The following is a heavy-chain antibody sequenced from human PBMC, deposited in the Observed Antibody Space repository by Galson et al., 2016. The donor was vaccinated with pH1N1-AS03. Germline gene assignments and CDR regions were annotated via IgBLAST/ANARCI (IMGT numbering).Heavy chain of an antibody. J-gene: IGHJ5*02. CDR2: VYYSGRT. V-gene: IGHV4-39*01. D-gene: IGHD5-24*01. CDR1: GDSMDSSSYH. Sequence: LSLTCSVSGDSMDSSSYHWGWIRQPPGKGLEWIGTVYYSGRTYYNPSLNSRVTISVDVSRRHLSLKLKSVSATDTGVYYCARQATPEGWLHYTWFDPWGQGTLVTVSS. CDR3: ARQATPEGWLHYTWFDP.